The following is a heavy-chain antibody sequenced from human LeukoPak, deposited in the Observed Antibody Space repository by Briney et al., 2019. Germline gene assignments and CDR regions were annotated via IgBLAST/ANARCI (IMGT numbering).Heavy chain of an antibody. J-gene: IGHJ6*02. Sequence: GGSLRLSCAASGFTFSTYTMHWVRQAPGKGLEWVAFISFDGSNTYYADSVKGRFTISRDSSKNTLYLQMNSLRIEDTAVYYCARDDYGDFYYGMDVWGQGTTVTVSS. CDR1: GFTFSTYT. V-gene: IGHV3-30*14. CDR3: ARDDYGDFYYGMDV. D-gene: IGHD4-17*01. CDR2: ISFDGSNT.